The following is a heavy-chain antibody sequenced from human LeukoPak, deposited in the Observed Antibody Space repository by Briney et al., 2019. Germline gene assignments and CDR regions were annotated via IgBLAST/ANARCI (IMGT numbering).Heavy chain of an antibody. J-gene: IGHJ4*02. V-gene: IGHV1-2*02. Sequence: ASVKVSCKASGYTFTGYYMHWVRQAPGQGLEWMGWINPNGGGTNYAQKFQGRVTMTRDMSTSTVYMELSSLRSDDTAVYYCARDLRRNRSGATVATYWGQGTLVTVSS. CDR1: GYTFTGYY. D-gene: IGHD4-17*01. CDR3: ARDLRRNRSGATVATY. CDR2: INPNGGGT.